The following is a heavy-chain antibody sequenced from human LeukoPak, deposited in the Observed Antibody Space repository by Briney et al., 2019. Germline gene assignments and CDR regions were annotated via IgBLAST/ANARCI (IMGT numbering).Heavy chain of an antibody. V-gene: IGHV4-59*01. CDR1: GGSISSYH. CDR2: IYYSGST. D-gene: IGHD2-15*01. J-gene: IGHJ4*02. CDR3: ARGNVVASFDY. Sequence: SETLSLTCTVSGGSISSYHWSWIRQPPGKGLEWIGYIYYSGSTNYNPSLKSRVTISVDTSKNQFSPKLSSVTAADTAVYYCARGNVVASFDYWGQGTLVTVSS.